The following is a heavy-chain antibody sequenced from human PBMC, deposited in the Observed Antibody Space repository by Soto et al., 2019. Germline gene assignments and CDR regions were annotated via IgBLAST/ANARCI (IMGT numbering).Heavy chain of an antibody. CDR3: AKELIAGGGNYYGVVDH. Sequence: EVHLLESGGGLVQPGGSLRLSCTASGFTFDNYAMSWVRQAPGKGLEWVSAISGSGAGTYYADSVKGRFAISRDNSKNTLYLQMNSLRAEDTAFYYCAKELIAGGGNYYGVVDHWGQGTLVTVSS. J-gene: IGHJ4*02. D-gene: IGHD3-22*01. CDR1: GFTFDNYA. V-gene: IGHV3-23*01. CDR2: ISGSGAGT.